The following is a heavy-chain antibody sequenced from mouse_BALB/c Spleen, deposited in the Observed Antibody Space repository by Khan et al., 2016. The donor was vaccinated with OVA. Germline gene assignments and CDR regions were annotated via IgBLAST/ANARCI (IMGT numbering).Heavy chain of an antibody. CDR3: ARSGYGSFAY. Sequence: VQLQQSGPEVVKPGASVKISCKASGYTFTDYNMDWVKQSHGKSLEWIGYIYPNNGDSGYNQMFKTKATLTVDISSSTAYMELRSLTSEDSAVYYCARSGYGSFAYWGQGTLGTVSS. V-gene: IGHV1S29*02. CDR1: GYTFTDYN. D-gene: IGHD1-2*01. J-gene: IGHJ3*01. CDR2: IYPNNGDS.